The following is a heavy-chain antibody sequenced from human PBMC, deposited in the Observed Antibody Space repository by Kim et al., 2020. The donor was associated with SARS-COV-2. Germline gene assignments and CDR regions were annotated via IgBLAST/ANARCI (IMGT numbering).Heavy chain of an antibody. CDR1: GFTFSSYG. Sequence: GGSLRLSCAASGFTFSSYGMHWVRQAPGKGLEWVAVISYDGSNKYYADSVKGRFTISRDNSKNTLYLQMNSLRAEDTAVYYCARGYGSGSYYSYYFDYWGQGTLVTVSS. CDR3: ARGYGSGSYYSYYFDY. CDR2: ISYDGSNK. V-gene: IGHV3-33*05. J-gene: IGHJ4*02. D-gene: IGHD3-10*01.